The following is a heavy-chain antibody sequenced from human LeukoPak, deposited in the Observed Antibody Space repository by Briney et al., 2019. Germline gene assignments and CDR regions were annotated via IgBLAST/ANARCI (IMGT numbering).Heavy chain of an antibody. CDR3: ARDSQGVYSSSWFFDY. V-gene: IGHV3-7*01. CDR2: IKQDGSEK. D-gene: IGHD6-6*01. CDR1: GFTFSSYW. J-gene: IGHJ4*02. Sequence: GGSLRLSCAASGFTFSSYWMSWVRQAPGKGLEWVANIKQDGSEKYYVDSVKGRFTISRDNAKNSLYLQMNSLRAEDTAVHYCARDSQGVYSSSWFFDYWGQGTLVTVSS.